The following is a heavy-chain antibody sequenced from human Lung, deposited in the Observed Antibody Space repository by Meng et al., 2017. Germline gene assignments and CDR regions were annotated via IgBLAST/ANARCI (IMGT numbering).Heavy chain of an antibody. Sequence: QVQPVPSGPEVKKPWASVKVSCKASDYTFTGDGVSWVRQAPGQGLEWMAWLGAHDGDTSHAPKFQGRVTVSADRPTATAYMELRSLRSDDTAVYYCARGTPGRSYSDYWGQGTLVTVSS. CDR2: LGAHDGDT. J-gene: IGHJ4*02. CDR3: ARGTPGRSYSDY. CDR1: DYTFTGDG. V-gene: IGHV1-18*01. D-gene: IGHD3-10*01.